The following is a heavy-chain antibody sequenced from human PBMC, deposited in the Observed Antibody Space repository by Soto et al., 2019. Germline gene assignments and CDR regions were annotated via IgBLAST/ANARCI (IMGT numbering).Heavy chain of an antibody. CDR2: IIPILGIA. D-gene: IGHD6-13*01. Sequence: SXKVSCKASGGTFSSYTISWVRQAPGQGLEWMGRIIPILGIANYAQKFQGRVTITADKSTSTAYMELSSLRSEDTAVYYCARSSYSSRWYVAFDIWGQGTMVTVSS. CDR3: ARSSYSSRWYVAFDI. J-gene: IGHJ3*02. CDR1: GGTFSSYT. V-gene: IGHV1-69*02.